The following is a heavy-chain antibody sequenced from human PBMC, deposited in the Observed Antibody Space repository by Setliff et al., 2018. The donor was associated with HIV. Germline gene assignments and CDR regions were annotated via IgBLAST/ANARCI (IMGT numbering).Heavy chain of an antibody. CDR1: GDSISSGSYY. D-gene: IGHD1-26*01. CDR3: ARGLIVGATTGYYYYYMDV. V-gene: IGHV4-61*09. J-gene: IGHJ6*03. CDR2: IHTTGST. Sequence: SETLSLTCSVSGDSISSGSYYWSWIRLPAGKGLEWIGQIHTTGSTNYNPSLKSRVTISVDTSKNQFSLKLSSVTAADTAVYYCARGLIVGATTGYYYYYMDVWGKGTTVTVSS.